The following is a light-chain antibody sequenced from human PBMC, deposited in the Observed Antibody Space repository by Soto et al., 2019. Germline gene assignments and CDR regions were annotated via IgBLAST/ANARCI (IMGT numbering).Light chain of an antibody. J-gene: IGKJ4*01. CDR1: QTITTY. Sequence: DIQMTQSPSSLSASVGDRGTITCRAIQTITTYLNWYQPRPGRVPNLLIYGASTLQTGVPSRFSSSGSGTDFTLTISSLQPEDFATFYCQQSYNTPLSFGGGTRVEI. CDR2: GAS. CDR3: QQSYNTPLS. V-gene: IGKV1-39*01.